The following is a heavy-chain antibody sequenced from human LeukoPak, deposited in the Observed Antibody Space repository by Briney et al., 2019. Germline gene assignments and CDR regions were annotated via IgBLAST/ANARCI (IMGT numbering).Heavy chain of an antibody. D-gene: IGHD1-26*01. Sequence: GASVKVSCKASVYTLTSYGISWVRQAPGQGLEWMGWISAYNGITNYAQKLQGRVTMTTDTSTSTAYMELRSLRSDETAVYYCARAVEWWELPQGMDVWGQGTTVTVSS. V-gene: IGHV1-18*01. CDR1: VYTLTSYG. CDR2: ISAYNGIT. CDR3: ARAVEWWELPQGMDV. J-gene: IGHJ6*02.